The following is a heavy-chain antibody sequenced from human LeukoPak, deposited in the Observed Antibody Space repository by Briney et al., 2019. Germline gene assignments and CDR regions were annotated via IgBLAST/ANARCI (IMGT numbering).Heavy chain of an antibody. CDR2: IKQDGSEK. J-gene: IGHJ4*02. CDR3: ARDRRIGGFDY. CDR1: GFTFSSYW. V-gene: IGHV3-7*01. D-gene: IGHD3-3*01. Sequence: PGGSLRLSCAASGFTFSSYWMGWVRQAPGKGLEWVANIKQDGSEKYYMDSVKGRFTISRDNAKNSLYLQMNSLRAEDTAVYYCARDRRIGGFDYWGQGTLVTVSS.